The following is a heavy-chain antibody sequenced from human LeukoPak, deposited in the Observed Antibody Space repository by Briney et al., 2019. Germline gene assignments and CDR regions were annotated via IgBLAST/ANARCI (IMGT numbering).Heavy chain of an antibody. D-gene: IGHD3-22*01. V-gene: IGHV1-18*01. J-gene: IGHJ4*02. CDR2: ISAYNGNT. CDR3: ARAYDSSGYSFY. Sequence: ASVKVSCKASGYTFTSYGISWGRQAPGQGLEWMGWISAYNGNTNYAQKLQGRVTMTTDTSTRTAYMELRSLRSDDTAVYYCARAYDSSGYSFYWGQGTLVTVSS. CDR1: GYTFTSYG.